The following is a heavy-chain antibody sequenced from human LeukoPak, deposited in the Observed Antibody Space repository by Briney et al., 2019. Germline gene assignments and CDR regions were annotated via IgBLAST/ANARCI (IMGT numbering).Heavy chain of an antibody. CDR1: GFTFSDHY. J-gene: IGHJ4*02. D-gene: IGHD2-2*01. CDR2: TRNKANGYTT. Sequence: GGSLRLSCAASGFTFSDHYMDWVRQAPGKGLEWVGRTRNKANGYTTEYVASVKGRFTISRDDSENSMYLQMNSLRTEDTAVYYCSRGSRDPHPTFDNWGQGTLVTVSS. V-gene: IGHV3-72*01. CDR3: SRGSRDPHPTFDN.